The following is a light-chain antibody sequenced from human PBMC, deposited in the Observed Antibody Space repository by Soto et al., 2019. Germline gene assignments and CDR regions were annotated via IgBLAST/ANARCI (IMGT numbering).Light chain of an antibody. CDR1: QSVSSN. CDR2: GAS. Sequence: EIVMTQSPATLSVSPGERATLSCRASQSVSSNLAWYPQKPGQAPRLLIYGASTRATGIPARFSGSGSGTEFTLTISSLQSEDFAVYYCQQYNNWPPLTFGQGTRLEIK. J-gene: IGKJ5*01. CDR3: QQYNNWPPLT. V-gene: IGKV3D-15*01.